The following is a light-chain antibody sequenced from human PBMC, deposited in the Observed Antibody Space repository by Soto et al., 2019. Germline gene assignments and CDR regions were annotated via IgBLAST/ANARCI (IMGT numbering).Light chain of an antibody. CDR3: QQRSNWGYT. J-gene: IGKJ2*01. Sequence: EIVLTQSPATLSLSPGERATLSCRASQSVSSYLAWYQQKPGQAPRLLIYDASNRATGIPARFSGSGSGTDFTLTIRRREPEDFAGYYCQQRSNWGYTFGQGTNLEI. CDR1: QSVSSY. CDR2: DAS. V-gene: IGKV3-11*01.